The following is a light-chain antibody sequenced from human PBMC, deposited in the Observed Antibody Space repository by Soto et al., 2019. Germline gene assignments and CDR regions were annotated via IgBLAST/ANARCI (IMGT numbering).Light chain of an antibody. CDR2: KTS. CDR3: QQYDSHPMYT. CDR1: QNIVNW. J-gene: IGKJ2*01. Sequence: DIQMTQSPSTLSASVGDRVTITCRARQNIVNWLAWYQQKPGKAPNLLIYKTSTLHRGVPSRFSGSGSGTEFTLTISSLQPDDFATYYCQQYDSHPMYTFGQGTKVEI. V-gene: IGKV1-5*03.